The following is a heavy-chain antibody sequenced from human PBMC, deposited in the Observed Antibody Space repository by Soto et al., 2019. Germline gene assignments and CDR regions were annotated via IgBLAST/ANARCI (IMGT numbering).Heavy chain of an antibody. J-gene: IGHJ4*02. Sequence: QVQLVQSGAEVKKPGASVKVSCEVSGYSFSDYTIHWERQAPGQRLEWMGWINGGNGYAKYSQKFQDRVTFTRDTSASTVYMDLGGLRSEDTAVYYCARAVAFTSFDYWGQGTLVTVSS. CDR2: INGGNGYA. CDR1: GYSFSDYT. V-gene: IGHV1-3*01. CDR3: ARAVAFTSFDY. D-gene: IGHD5-12*01.